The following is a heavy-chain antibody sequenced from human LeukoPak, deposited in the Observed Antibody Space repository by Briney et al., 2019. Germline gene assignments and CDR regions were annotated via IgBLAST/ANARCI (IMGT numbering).Heavy chain of an antibody. CDR3: AVGSGWLTYYFDY. J-gene: IGHJ4*02. V-gene: IGHV1-69*13. Sequence: ASVKVSCKASGGTFSSYAISWVRQAPGQGLEWMGGIIPIFGTANYAQKFQGRVTITADESTSTAYMELSSLRSEDTAVYYCAVGSGWLTYYFDYWGQGTLVSVPS. CDR1: GGTFSSYA. D-gene: IGHD6-19*01. CDR2: IIPIFGTA.